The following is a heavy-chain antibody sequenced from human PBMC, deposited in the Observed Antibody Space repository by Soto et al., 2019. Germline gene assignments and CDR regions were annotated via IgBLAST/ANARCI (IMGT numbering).Heavy chain of an antibody. CDR1: GGSINISSYF. Sequence: PSETLSLTCSVSGGSINISSYFWGWVGQPPGKGLEWIGSIYYSGSTYYNPSLRSRVTISVDTSKNQFSLKLSSVTAADKAVFYCARHYSSRFRNWLDPWDQGKLVTLSS. D-gene: IGHD6-19*01. CDR2: IYYSGST. CDR3: ARHYSSRFRNWLDP. J-gene: IGHJ5*02. V-gene: IGHV4-39*01.